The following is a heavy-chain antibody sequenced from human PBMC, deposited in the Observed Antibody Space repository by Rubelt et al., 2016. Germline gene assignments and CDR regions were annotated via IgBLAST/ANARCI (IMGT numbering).Heavy chain of an antibody. CDR3: AKHQGPWYSRLGS. D-gene: IGHD6-13*01. CDR1: GDSISSSHSY. J-gene: IGHJ5*02. Sequence: QLRLQESGPGLVKPSATLSLTCTVSGDSISSSHSYWGWIRQPPGEGLEWIVAIYYKVGTYYNPALQGRVSISVDTSKNQLSLSLSSVTAADTAGYYCAKHQGPWYSRLGSWGQGTLVTVSS. CDR2: IYYKVGT. V-gene: IGHV4-39*01.